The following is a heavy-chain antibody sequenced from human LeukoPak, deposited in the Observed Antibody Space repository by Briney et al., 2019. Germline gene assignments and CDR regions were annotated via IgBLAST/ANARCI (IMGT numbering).Heavy chain of an antibody. D-gene: IGHD3-10*01. V-gene: IGHV3-30*02. J-gene: IGHJ4*02. CDR1: GFTFSSYG. CDR2: IRYDGSNK. CDR3: ANYYGSGRSFDY. Sequence: GGSLRLSCAASGFTFSSYGMNWVRQAPGKGLEWVAFIRYDGSNKYYADSVKGRFTISRDNSKNTLYLQMNSLRAEDTAVYYCANYYGSGRSFDYWGQGSLVTVSS.